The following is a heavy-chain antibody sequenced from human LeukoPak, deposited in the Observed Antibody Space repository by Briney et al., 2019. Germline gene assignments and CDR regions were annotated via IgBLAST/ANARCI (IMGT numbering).Heavy chain of an antibody. V-gene: IGHV3-23*01. CDR1: GFTFSSYW. J-gene: IGHJ4*02. CDR3: AKGSRGSYHY. D-gene: IGHD1-26*01. Sequence: TGGSLRLSCAASGFTFSSYWMSWVRQAPEKGLEWVSSITDSGVDTYYADSVKGRFTISRDNSKNTLFLQMNSLRAEDTAVYYCAKGSRGSYHYWGQGTLVTVSS. CDR2: ITDSGVDT.